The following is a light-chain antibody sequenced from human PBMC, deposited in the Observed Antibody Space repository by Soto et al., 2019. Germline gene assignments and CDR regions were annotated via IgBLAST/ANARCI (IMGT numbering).Light chain of an antibody. CDR3: QQYGSSGT. V-gene: IGKV3-20*01. Sequence: VVTQEPSLTVSPGGTVTLTCGSITGAVTNGHYPYWYQQKPGQAPRLLIYDASNRATGIPDRFSGSGSGTDFTLTISRLEPEDFAVYYCQQYGSSGTFGQGTKVDNK. J-gene: IGKJ1*01. CDR1: TGAVTNG. CDR2: DAS.